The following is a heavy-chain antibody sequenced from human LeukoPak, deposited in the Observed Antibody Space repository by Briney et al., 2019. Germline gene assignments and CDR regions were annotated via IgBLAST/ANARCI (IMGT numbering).Heavy chain of an antibody. CDR3: ARRQGSSTYYFDY. CDR1: GGSFSGYY. J-gene: IGHJ4*02. CDR2: INHSGST. V-gene: IGHV4-34*01. Sequence: KSSETLSLTCAVYGGSFSGYYWSWIRQPPGKGLEWIGEINHSGSTNYNPSLKSRVTISVDTSKNQFSLKLSSVTAADTAVYYCARRQGSSTYYFDYWGQRTLVTVSS.